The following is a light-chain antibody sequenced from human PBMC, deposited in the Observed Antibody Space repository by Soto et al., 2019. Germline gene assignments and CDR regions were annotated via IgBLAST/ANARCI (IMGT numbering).Light chain of an antibody. J-gene: IGLJ1*01. CDR3: TSYTSSISYV. CDR2: DVS. V-gene: IGLV2-14*01. Sequence: SALAQPASVSGSPGQSITISCTGTSSDVGGYNYVSWYQQHPGKAPKLMLYDVSNRPSGVSNRFSGSKSGNTASLTISGLQAEDEADYYCTSYTSSISYVFGPGTKVTVL. CDR1: SSDVGGYNY.